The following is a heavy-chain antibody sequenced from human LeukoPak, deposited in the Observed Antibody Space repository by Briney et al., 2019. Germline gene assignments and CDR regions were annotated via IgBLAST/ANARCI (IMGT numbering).Heavy chain of an antibody. CDR2: ISSSSSTI. CDR1: GFTFSSYW. CDR3: ARDLRSYDFWSGYSTYYFDY. Sequence: GGSLRLSCAASGFTFSSYWMNWVRQAPGKGLEWVSYISSSSSTIYYADSVKGRFTISRDNAKNSLYLQMNSLRDEDTAVYYCARDLRSYDFWSGYSTYYFDYWGQGTLVTVSS. J-gene: IGHJ4*02. V-gene: IGHV3-48*02. D-gene: IGHD3-3*01.